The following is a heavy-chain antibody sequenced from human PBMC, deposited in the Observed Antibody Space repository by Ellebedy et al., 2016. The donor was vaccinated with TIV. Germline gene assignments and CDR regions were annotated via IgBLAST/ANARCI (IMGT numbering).Heavy chain of an antibody. CDR3: TRGPNVVVVPASMSHGLDV. J-gene: IGHJ6*02. CDR2: LSGNGLAP. Sequence: GESLKISCTASGFSFSAFAMTWVRQAPGKGLEWVSTLSGNGLAPYYADSVKGRFTISRDNAKNTLYLQMNSLRAEDTAVYYCTRGPNVVVVPASMSHGLDVWGQGTTVTVSS. V-gene: IGHV3-23*01. CDR1: GFSFSAFA. D-gene: IGHD2-2*01.